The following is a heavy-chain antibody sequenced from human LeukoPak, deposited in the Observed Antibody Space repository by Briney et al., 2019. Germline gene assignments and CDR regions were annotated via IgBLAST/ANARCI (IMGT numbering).Heavy chain of an antibody. V-gene: IGHV3-11*01. Sequence: PGGSLRLSCAASGFTFSDYAMSWIRQAPGQGLEWVSYISRSGDTIDYADSVKGRFSISRDNAKNSLYLQMNNLRAEDTAVYYCAGYHWNSGVVYWGQGTLVTVSS. D-gene: IGHD1-7*01. CDR2: ISRSGDTI. CDR3: AGYHWNSGVVY. J-gene: IGHJ4*02. CDR1: GFTFSDYA.